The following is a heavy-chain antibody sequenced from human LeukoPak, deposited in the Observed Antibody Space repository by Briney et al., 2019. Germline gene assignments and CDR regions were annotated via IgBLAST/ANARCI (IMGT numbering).Heavy chain of an antibody. D-gene: IGHD6-6*01. J-gene: IGHJ4*02. V-gene: IGHV3-21*01. Sequence: GGSLRLSCAASGFTFSSYSMNWVRQAPGKGLEWVSSISSSSYIYYADSVKGRFTISRDNAKNSLYLQMNSLRAEDTAVYYCASHFEYSSSFPLGYFDYWGQGTLVTVSS. CDR1: GFTFSSYS. CDR2: ISSSSYI. CDR3: ASHFEYSSSFPLGYFDY.